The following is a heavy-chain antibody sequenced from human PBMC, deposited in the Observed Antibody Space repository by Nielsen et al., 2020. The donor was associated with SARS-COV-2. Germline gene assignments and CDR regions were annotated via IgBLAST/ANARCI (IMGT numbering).Heavy chain of an antibody. CDR2: INHSGSN. CDR1: GGSFSGYY. CDR3: ARARGWLQPPDY. J-gene: IGHJ4*02. D-gene: IGHD5-24*01. V-gene: IGHV4-34*01. Sequence: SETLSLTCAVYGGSFSGYYWSWIRQPPGKGLEWIGEINHSGSNNYNPSLKSRITISVDTSKNQFSLKLSSVTAADTAVSYCARARGWLQPPDYWGQGTLVTVSS.